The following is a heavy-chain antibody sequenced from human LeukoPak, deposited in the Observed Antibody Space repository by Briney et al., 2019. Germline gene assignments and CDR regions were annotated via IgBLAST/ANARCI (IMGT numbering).Heavy chain of an antibody. CDR1: AASINSYY. CDR2: LYLVDNT. Sequence: SETLSPTCTLAAASINSYYCRWIRLPPGRGLGWIASLYLVDNTNYNPSLESRATISLDTSKRQVPLKLTSLTAADTAMYYCARHIRKTSRRSAFDIWGQGTMVTVSS. J-gene: IGHJ3*02. CDR3: ARHIRKTSRRSAFDI. V-gene: IGHV4-59*01. D-gene: IGHD2-21*01.